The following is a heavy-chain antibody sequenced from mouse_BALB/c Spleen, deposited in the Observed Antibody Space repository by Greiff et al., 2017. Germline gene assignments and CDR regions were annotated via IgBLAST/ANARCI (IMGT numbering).Heavy chain of an antibody. J-gene: IGHJ1*01. CDR2: ISYSGST. CDR1: GDSITSGY. Sequence: EVQLQESGPSLVKPSQTLSLTCSVTGDSITSGYWNWIRKFPGNKLEYMGYISYSGSTYYNPSLKSRISITRDTSKNQYYLQLNSVTTEDTATYYCARYSIYYYGSSPYWYFDVWGAGTTVTVSS. CDR3: ARYSIYYYGSSPYWYFDV. D-gene: IGHD1-1*01. V-gene: IGHV3-8*02.